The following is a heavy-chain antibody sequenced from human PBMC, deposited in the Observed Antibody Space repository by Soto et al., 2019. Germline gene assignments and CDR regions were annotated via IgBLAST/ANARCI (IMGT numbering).Heavy chain of an antibody. CDR1: GGSISSYY. D-gene: IGHD4-4*01. J-gene: IGHJ6*03. CDR3: ARDYYSKRGYYYYYMDV. V-gene: IGHV4-59*01. Sequence: SETLSLTCTVSGGSISSYYWSWIRQPPGKGLEWIGYIYYSGSTNYNPSLKSRVTISVDTSKNQFSLKLSSVTAADTAVYYCARDYYSKRGYYYYYMDVWGKGTTVTVSS. CDR2: IYYSGST.